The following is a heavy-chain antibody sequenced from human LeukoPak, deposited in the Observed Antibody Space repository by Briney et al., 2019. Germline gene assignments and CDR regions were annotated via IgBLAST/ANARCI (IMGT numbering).Heavy chain of an antibody. J-gene: IGHJ4*02. CDR3: ATAGRITNFGVAPYDFDY. V-gene: IGHV1-24*01. CDR2: FDPEDGET. CDR1: GYTLTELS. D-gene: IGHD3-3*01. Sequence: VASVKVSCKVSGYTLTELSMHWVRQAPGKGLEWMVGFDPEDGETIYAQKFQGRVTMTEDTSTDTAYMELSNLRSEDTAVYYCATAGRITNFGVAPYDFDYWGQGTLVTVSS.